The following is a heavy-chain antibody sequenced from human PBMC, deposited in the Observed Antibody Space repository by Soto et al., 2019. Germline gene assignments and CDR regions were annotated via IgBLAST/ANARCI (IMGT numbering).Heavy chain of an antibody. CDR2: ISYDGSNK. CDR3: ARDRMVRGLIILRWFHP. D-gene: IGHD3-10*01. J-gene: IGHJ5*02. V-gene: IGHV3-30-3*01. Sequence: GGSLRLSCAAPEFTLSSNAMHWVRQAPGKWLEGVAVISYDGSNKYYADSVKGRFTISRDNSKNPLYLQMNSLSAEDTAVYYCARDRMVRGLIILRWFHPCGPRXLVTVYS. CDR1: EFTLSSNA.